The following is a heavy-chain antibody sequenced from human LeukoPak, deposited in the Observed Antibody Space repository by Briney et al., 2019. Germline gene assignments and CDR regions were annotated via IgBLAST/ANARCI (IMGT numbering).Heavy chain of an antibody. CDR1: GGSISSGGYY. Sequence: PSETLSLTCTVSGGSISSGGYYWSWIRQHSGKGLEWIGYIYYSGSTYYNPSLESRLTISIDTSKNQFSLRLSSVTAADTAVYYCARDRSGYSFDYWGPGTLVTVSS. V-gene: IGHV4-31*03. D-gene: IGHD3-22*01. CDR3: ARDRSGYSFDY. CDR2: IYYSGST. J-gene: IGHJ4*02.